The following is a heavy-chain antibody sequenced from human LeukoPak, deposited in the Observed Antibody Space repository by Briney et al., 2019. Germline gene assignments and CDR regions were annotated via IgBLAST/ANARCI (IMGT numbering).Heavy chain of an antibody. CDR1: GYSFTSYW. CDR3: ARQPVDTAMATSYFDY. Sequence: GESLKISCKGSGYSFTSYWIGWVRQMPGKGLEWMGIIYPGDSDTRYSPSFQGQVTISADKSISAAYLQWSSLKASDTAVYYCARQPVDTAMATSYFDYWGQGTLVTVSS. D-gene: IGHD5-18*01. V-gene: IGHV5-51*01. CDR2: IYPGDSDT. J-gene: IGHJ4*02.